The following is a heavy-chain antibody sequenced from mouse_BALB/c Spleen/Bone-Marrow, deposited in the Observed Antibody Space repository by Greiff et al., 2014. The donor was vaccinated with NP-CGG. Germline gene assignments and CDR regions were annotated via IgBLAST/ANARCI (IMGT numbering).Heavy chain of an antibody. Sequence: DVKLQESGPSLVKPSQTLSLTCSVTGDSITSGYWNWIRKFPGNKLEYMRYISYSGSTYYNPSLKSRISITRDTSKNQYYLQLNSVTNEDTATYYCARYEGPSRAMDYWGQGTSVTVSS. CDR2: ISYSGST. CDR1: GDSITSGY. CDR3: ARYEGPSRAMDY. V-gene: IGHV3-8*02. J-gene: IGHJ4*01.